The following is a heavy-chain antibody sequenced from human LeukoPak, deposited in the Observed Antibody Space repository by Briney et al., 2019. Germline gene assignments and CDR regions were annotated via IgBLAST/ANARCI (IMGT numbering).Heavy chain of an antibody. V-gene: IGHV3-48*03. J-gene: IGHJ4*02. Sequence: GSLRLSCVASGFSFSSYEMNWVRQAPGKGLEGVSYIVVSGRTTYHADSVKGRSTVCRDNANNLLYQQMDSLRAGHTAVFHCARDHRGYCGKGGCPQAHYFDCWGQRSPVSVS. CDR3: ARDHRGYCGKGGCPQAHYFDC. CDR2: IVVSGRTT. CDR1: GFSFSSYE. D-gene: IGHD2-8*01.